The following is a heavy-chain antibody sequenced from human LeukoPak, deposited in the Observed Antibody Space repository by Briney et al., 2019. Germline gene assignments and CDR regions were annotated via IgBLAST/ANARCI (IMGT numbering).Heavy chain of an antibody. CDR1: GYTFTSYA. J-gene: IGHJ6*02. V-gene: IGHV7-4-1*02. D-gene: IGHD1-1*01. CDR2: ISTNTGNT. Sequence: ASVKVSCKASGYTFTSYAMNWVRQAPGQGLEWMGWISTNTGNTTYAQGFTGRFVFSLDTSVTTTYLQISSLRAEDTAVYYCARVRGTPYYGMDVWGQGTTVTVSS. CDR3: ARVRGTPYYGMDV.